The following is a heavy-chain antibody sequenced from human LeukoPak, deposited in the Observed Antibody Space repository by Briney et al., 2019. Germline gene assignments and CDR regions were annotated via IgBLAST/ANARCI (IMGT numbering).Heavy chain of an antibody. CDR3: AHPDYYDSDNYYPLAYFHH. D-gene: IGHD3-22*01. J-gene: IGHJ1*01. V-gene: IGHV2-5*02. Sequence: SGPTLVNPTQTLTLTCTLSGFSLSTSGVGVGWIRQPPGKALEWLAFIYWDDDKRYRPSLKSRLTITKDTSKNQVVLTMTSMDPVDTGTYYCAHPDYYDSDNYYPLAYFHHWGQGTLVTVSA. CDR1: GFSLSTSGVG. CDR2: IYWDDDK.